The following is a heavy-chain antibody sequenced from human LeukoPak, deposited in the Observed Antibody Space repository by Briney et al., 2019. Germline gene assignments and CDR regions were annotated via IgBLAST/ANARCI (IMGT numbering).Heavy chain of an antibody. Sequence: EASVKVSCKASGGTFSSYAISWVRQAPGQGLEWMGWISAYNGNTNYAQKLQGRVTMTTDTSTSTAYMELRSLRSDDTAVYYCATKARYNWNYDFDYWGQGTLVTVSS. V-gene: IGHV1-18*01. D-gene: IGHD1-7*01. CDR3: ATKARYNWNYDFDY. CDR1: GGTFSSYA. J-gene: IGHJ4*02. CDR2: ISAYNGNT.